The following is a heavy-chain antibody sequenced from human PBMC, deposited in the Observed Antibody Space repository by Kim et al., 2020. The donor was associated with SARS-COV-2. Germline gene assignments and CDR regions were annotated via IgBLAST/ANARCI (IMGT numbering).Heavy chain of an antibody. V-gene: IGHV4-34*01. CDR2: INHSGST. CDR3: ARGQTGPYCSGGSCYSTYYYYYYGMDV. CDR1: GGSFSGYY. D-gene: IGHD2-15*01. Sequence: SETLSLTCAVYGGSFSGYYWSWIRQPPGKGLEWIGEINHSGSTNYNPSLKSRVTISVDTSKNQFSLKLSSVTAADTAVYYCARGQTGPYCSGGSCYSTYYYYYYGMDVWGQGTTVTVSS. J-gene: IGHJ6*02.